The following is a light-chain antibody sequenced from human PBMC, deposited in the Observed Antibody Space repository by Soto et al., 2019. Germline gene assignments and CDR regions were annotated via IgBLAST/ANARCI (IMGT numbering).Light chain of an antibody. V-gene: IGKV1-27*01. CDR2: AAS. J-gene: IGKJ3*01. CDR3: QKYNSAPFT. CDR1: QGISNY. Sequence: DIQMTQSPSSLSASVGDRVTITCRASQGISNYLDWYQQKPGKVPKLLIYAASTLQSGVPSRVSGSGSRTDLTLTISSVQPEDVATYYCQKYNSAPFTFDHGTKVDIK.